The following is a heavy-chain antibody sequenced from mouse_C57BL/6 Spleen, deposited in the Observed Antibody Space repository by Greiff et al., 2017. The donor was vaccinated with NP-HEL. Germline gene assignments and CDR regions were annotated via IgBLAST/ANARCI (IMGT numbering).Heavy chain of an antibody. CDR2: INPGSGGT. V-gene: IGHV1-54*01. D-gene: IGHD1-1*01. Sequence: VQLQQSGAELVRPGTSVKVSCKASGYAFTNYLIEWVKQRPGQGLEWIGVINPGSGGTNYNEKFKGKATLTADKSSSTAYMQLSSLTSEDSAVYFCARIPYYGSSDYWGQGTTLTVSS. J-gene: IGHJ2*01. CDR1: GYAFTNYL. CDR3: ARIPYYGSSDY.